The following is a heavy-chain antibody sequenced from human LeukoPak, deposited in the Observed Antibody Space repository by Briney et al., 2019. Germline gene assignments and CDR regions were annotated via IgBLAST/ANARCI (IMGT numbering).Heavy chain of an antibody. D-gene: IGHD4-11*01. V-gene: IGHV4-59*01. J-gene: IGHJ6*02. CDR1: GDSISSYY. CDR2: IYNSETT. Sequence: ESGPGLVKPSETLSLTCNVSGDSISSYYWSWIRQPPGKGLEWIGYIYNSETTNYNPSLESRVTISEDTSKNQFSLMLTSVTAADTAVYYCARVVYSHYWPEGMDVWGQGTTVTVSS. CDR3: ARVVYSHYWPEGMDV.